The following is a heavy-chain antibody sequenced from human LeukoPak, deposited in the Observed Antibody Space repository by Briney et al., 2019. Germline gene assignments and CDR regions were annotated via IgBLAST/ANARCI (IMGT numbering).Heavy chain of an antibody. J-gene: IGHJ6*03. CDR3: ARVLLGATTTNYYYYYMDV. V-gene: IGHV3-74*01. D-gene: IGHD1-26*01. CDR2: IDRGGTAT. CDR1: GFTFSSHF. Sequence: GRSLRLSCAATGFTFSSHFMHWVRQVPGKGLLWVSRIDRGGTATDYADSVKGRFTVSRDNAKNTLYLQMNSLRAEDTAVYYCARVLLGATTTNYYYYYMDVWGKGTTVTVSS.